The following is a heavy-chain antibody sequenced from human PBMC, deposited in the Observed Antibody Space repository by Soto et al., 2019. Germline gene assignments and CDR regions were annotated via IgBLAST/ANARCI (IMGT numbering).Heavy chain of an antibody. J-gene: IGHJ4*02. CDR3: GRVGGVGAPPGTDF. CDR2: VIPILGQA. V-gene: IGHV1-69*01. CDR1: GGTFSSYV. D-gene: IGHD1-26*01. Sequence: QLVQSGAEVKKPGSSVKISCKASGGTFSSYVISWLRQAPGQGLAWMGGVIPILGQAYYAPNLQGRVTITADRSTRTAYMELNRLTSAETAVYFCGRVGGVGAPPGTDFWGQGTLVTVS.